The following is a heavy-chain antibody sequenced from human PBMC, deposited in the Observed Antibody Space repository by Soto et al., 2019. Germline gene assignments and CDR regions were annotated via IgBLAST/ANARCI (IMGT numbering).Heavy chain of an antibody. CDR1: GLTVSANY. CDR2: VFSSGSK. V-gene: IGHV3-53*04. CDR3: ARLTLETTYYYYMDV. J-gene: IGHJ6*03. Sequence: EVELVESGGGLVQPGGSLRLSCAASGLTVSANYLTWVRQAPGKGLEWLSIVFSSGSKYYADSVEGRFTISRDSSKNTLYLQMDSLRLEDTAVYYCARLTLETTYYYYMDVWGKGTTVTVSS. D-gene: IGHD3-3*01.